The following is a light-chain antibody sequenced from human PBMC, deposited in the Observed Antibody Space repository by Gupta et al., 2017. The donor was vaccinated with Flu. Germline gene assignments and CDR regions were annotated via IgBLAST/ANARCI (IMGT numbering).Light chain of an antibody. V-gene: IGKV3-15*01. Sequence: PATLSASPGERATLSCRASQSIGINVAWYQQKPGQAPRLLIYAASTRVTGIPARFSGSGSGTEFTLAINSLQSEDFAVYYCQQYHCRPPTFGLGTKVDIK. CDR2: AAS. CDR1: QSIGIN. CDR3: QQYHCRPPT. J-gene: IGKJ1*01.